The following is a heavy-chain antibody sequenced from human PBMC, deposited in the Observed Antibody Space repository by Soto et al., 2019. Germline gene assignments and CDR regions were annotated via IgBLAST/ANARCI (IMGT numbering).Heavy chain of an antibody. Sequence: PTETLALTFAVHGGSFSGYYWSWIRQPPGKGLEWIGEINHSGSTNYNPSLKSRVTISVDTSKNQFSLKLSSVTAADTAVYYCARGISYYDILTGYRYTDYYYYYMDVWGQGTTVTVSS. CDR3: ARGISYYDILTGYRYTDYYYYYMDV. CDR1: GGSFSGYY. J-gene: IGHJ6*03. V-gene: IGHV4-34*01. CDR2: INHSGST. D-gene: IGHD3-9*01.